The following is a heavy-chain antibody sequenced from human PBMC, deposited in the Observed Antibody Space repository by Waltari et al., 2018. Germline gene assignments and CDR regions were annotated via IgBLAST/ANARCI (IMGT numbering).Heavy chain of an antibody. CDR2: VSTYSGNT. Sequence: QVQLLQSGAEVKKPGASVRVSCKASGYTFASFGINWVRQAPGQGLEWMGWVSTYSGNTNYAQKFQGRVTMTTDTSTSTAYMELRSLRSDDTAVYYCAKDVEDTSSYHDAFDIWGHGTMVTVSS. D-gene: IGHD2-2*01. CDR1: GYTFASFG. V-gene: IGHV1-18*01. CDR3: AKDVEDTSSYHDAFDI. J-gene: IGHJ3*02.